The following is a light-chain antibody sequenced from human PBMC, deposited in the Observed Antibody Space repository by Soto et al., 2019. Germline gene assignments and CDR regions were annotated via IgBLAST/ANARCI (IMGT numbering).Light chain of an antibody. CDR2: GAS. CDR1: QSVSSSY. J-gene: IGKJ2*01. V-gene: IGKV3-20*01. CDR3: QQYGSSPLT. Sequence: EIVLTQSPGTLSLSPGERATLSCRASQSVSSSYLAWYQQKPGQAPRLLIYGASSRATGIPDRFSGSGYGTDFALPISRLEPEDFAVYYCQQYGSSPLTFGQGTKLEIK.